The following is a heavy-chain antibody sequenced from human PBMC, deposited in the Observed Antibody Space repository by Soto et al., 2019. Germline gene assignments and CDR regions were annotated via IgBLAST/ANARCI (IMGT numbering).Heavy chain of an antibody. CDR2: IWYDESNK. D-gene: IGHD3-16*02. V-gene: IGHV3-33*01. Sequence: PGGSLRLSCAASGFTFSSSVMHWVRQAPGKGLEWVAVIWYDESNKNYVDSVKGRFTISRDNSKNTLYLQMNSLRAEDTALYYCARNYRYDTTESQYGWFDPWGQGTLVTVSS. CDR3: ARNYRYDTTESQYGWFDP. J-gene: IGHJ5*02. CDR1: GFTFSSSV.